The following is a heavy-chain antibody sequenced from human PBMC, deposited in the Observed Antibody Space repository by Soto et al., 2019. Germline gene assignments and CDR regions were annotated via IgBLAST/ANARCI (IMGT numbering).Heavy chain of an antibody. CDR1: GGSISSYY. J-gene: IGHJ4*02. D-gene: IGHD6-13*01. Sequence: SETLSLTCTVSGGSISSYYWSWIRQPPGKGLEWIGYIYYSGSTNYNPSLKSRVTISVDTSKNQFSLKLSSVTAADTAVYYCARTVGQQLEGFYFDYWGQGPLVTVSP. CDR2: IYYSGST. CDR3: ARTVGQQLEGFYFDY. V-gene: IGHV4-59*08.